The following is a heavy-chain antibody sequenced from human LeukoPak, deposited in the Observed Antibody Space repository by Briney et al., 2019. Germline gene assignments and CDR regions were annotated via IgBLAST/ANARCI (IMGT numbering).Heavy chain of an antibody. CDR3: ARGSPGVTYYYGMDV. V-gene: IGHV4-30-2*01. CDR1: GGSISSGGYY. J-gene: IGHJ6*02. D-gene: IGHD4-11*01. CDR2: IYHSGST. Sequence: SQTLSLTCTVSGGSISSGGYYWSWIRQPPGKGLEWIGYIYHSGSTYYNPSLKSRVTISVDRSKNQFSLKLSSVTAADTAVYYCARGSPGVTYYYGMDVWGQGTTVTVSS.